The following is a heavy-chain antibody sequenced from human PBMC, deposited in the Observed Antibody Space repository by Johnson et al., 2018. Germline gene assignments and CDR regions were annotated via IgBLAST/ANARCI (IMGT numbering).Heavy chain of an antibody. V-gene: IGHV3-30*03. CDR1: GFTFSIYG. Sequence: VQLVESGGGVVQPGRSLRLSCAASGFTFSIYGMPWVRQAPGKGLEWVAVISYDGSNNYYADSVKGRFTISRDHSKNTLDLQMNSLRDEDTAVYYCARGLGLEWVDAFEIWGQGTMVTVSS. CDR2: ISYDGSNN. J-gene: IGHJ3*02. D-gene: IGHD3-3*01. CDR3: ARGLGLEWVDAFEI.